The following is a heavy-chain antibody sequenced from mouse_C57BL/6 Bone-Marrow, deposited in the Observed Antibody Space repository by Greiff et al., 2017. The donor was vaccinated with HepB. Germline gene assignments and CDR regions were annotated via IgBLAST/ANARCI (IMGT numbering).Heavy chain of an antibody. CDR3: TDGSSFDY. Sequence: EVKLEESGGGLVQPGGSMKLSCVASGFTFSNYWMNWVRQSPEKGLEWVAQIRLKSDNYATHYAESVKGRFTISRDDSKSSVYLQMNNLRAEDTGIYYCTDGSSFDYWGQGTTLTVSS. CDR2: IRLKSDNYAT. D-gene: IGHD1-1*01. J-gene: IGHJ2*01. CDR1: GFTFSNYW. V-gene: IGHV6-3*01.